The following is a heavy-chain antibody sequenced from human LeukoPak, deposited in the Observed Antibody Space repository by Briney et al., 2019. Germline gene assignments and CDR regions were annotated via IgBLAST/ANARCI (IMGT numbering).Heavy chain of an antibody. CDR1: GFTFSSYG. CDR3: ARGGGSSGWYYNFDY. V-gene: IGHV3-33*08. J-gene: IGHJ4*02. D-gene: IGHD6-19*01. Sequence: PGRSLRLSCAASGFTFSSYGMHWVRQAPGKGLEWVAVIWYDGSNKYYADSVKGRFTISRDNSKNTLYLQMNSLRAEDTAVYYCARGGGSSGWYYNFDYWGQGTLVTVSS. CDR2: IWYDGSNK.